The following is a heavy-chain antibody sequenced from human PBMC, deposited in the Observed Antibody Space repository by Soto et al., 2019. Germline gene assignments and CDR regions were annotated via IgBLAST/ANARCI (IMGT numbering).Heavy chain of an antibody. D-gene: IGHD3-10*01. CDR2: IYYSGRT. V-gene: IGHV4-59*08. Sequence: SETLSLTCTVSGGSISSYYWSWIRQPPGKGLEWIGYIYYSGRTNFNPSLKSRVTISVDTSKNQFSLKLSSVTAADTAVYYCAGRLITMVRGVIMEDYNGMDVWGQGTTVTVSS. CDR3: AGRLITMVRGVIMEDYNGMDV. J-gene: IGHJ6*02. CDR1: GGSISSYY.